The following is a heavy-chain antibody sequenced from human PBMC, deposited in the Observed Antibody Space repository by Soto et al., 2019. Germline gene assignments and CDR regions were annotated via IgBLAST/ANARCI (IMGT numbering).Heavy chain of an antibody. CDR3: ARDARGDEAPMDY. Sequence: QVQLVQSGAEVKKPGASVKVSCKASGYTFTGYYMHWVRQAPGQGLEWMGWINPNSGGTNYAQKFQGWVXXTXEXXISTAYMELSRLRSDDTAVYYCARDARGDEAPMDYWGQGTLVTVSS. CDR1: GYTFTGYY. CDR2: INPNSGGT. V-gene: IGHV1-2*04. D-gene: IGHD3-10*01. J-gene: IGHJ4*02.